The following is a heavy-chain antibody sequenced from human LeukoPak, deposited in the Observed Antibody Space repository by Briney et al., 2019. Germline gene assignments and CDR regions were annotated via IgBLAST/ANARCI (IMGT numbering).Heavy chain of an antibody. V-gene: IGHV4-34*01. Sequence: SETLSLTCAVYGGSFSGYYWSWIRQPPGKGLEWIGEMNHSGSTNYNPSLKSRVTISVDTSKNQFSLKLSSVTAADTAVYHCARAPLSSSWNYYYGMDVWGQGTTVTVSS. J-gene: IGHJ6*02. CDR2: MNHSGST. D-gene: IGHD6-13*01. CDR3: ARAPLSSSWNYYYGMDV. CDR1: GGSFSGYY.